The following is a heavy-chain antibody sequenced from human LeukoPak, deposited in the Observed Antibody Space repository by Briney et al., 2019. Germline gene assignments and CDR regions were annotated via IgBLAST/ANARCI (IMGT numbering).Heavy chain of an antibody. D-gene: IGHD3-3*01. CDR3: ARDTMNSWDFWSGYLHY. CDR2: ISSSSSYI. CDR1: GFTFSSYS. J-gene: IGHJ4*02. Sequence: GGSLRLSCAASGFTFSSYSMNWVRQAPGKGLEWVSSISSSSSYIYYADSVKGRFTISRDNAKNLLYLQMNSLSAEDTAVYYCARDTMNSWDFWSGYLHYWGQGTLVTVSS. V-gene: IGHV3-21*01.